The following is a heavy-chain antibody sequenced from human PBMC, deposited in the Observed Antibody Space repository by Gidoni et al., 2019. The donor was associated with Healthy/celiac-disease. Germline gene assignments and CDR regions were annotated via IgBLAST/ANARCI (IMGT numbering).Heavy chain of an antibody. J-gene: IGHJ6*02. CDR1: GYTFTSYY. V-gene: IGHV1-46*03. CDR2: LNPSGGST. D-gene: IGHD6-19*01. CDR3: ARERIAVAGGHYYYGMDV. Sequence: VKVSCKASGYTFTSYYMHWVRQAPGQGLEWMGILNPSGGSTSYAQKFQGRVTMTRDTSTSTVYMELSSLRSEDTAVYYCARERIAVAGGHYYYGMDVWGQGTTVTVSS.